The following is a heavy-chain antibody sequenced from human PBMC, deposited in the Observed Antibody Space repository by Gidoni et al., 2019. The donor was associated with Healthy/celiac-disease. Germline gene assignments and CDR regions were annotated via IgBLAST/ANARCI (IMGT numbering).Heavy chain of an antibody. J-gene: IGHJ4*02. CDR3: AKGGRSSSWYVDY. CDR2: ISYDGSNK. V-gene: IGHV3-30*18. Sequence: QVQLVESGGGVVQPGRSLRLSCAASGFTFSSYGMHWVRQAPGKGLEWVAVISYDGSNKYYADSVKGRFTISRDNSKNTLYLQMNSLRAEDTAVYYCAKGGRSSSWYVDYWGQGTLVTVSS. D-gene: IGHD6-13*01. CDR1: GFTFSSYG.